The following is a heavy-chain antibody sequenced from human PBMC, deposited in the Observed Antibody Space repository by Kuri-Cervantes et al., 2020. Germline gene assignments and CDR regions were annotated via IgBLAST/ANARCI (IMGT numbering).Heavy chain of an antibody. V-gene: IGHV3-23*01. CDR2: ISGSGGST. CDR3: ARDLESIVVVPAAIDY. J-gene: IGHJ4*02. CDR1: GGSFSGYY. Sequence: LSLTCAVYGGSFSGYYWSWIRQPPGKGLEWVSAISGSGGSTYYADSVKGRFTISRDNSKNTLYLQMNSLRVEDTAVYYCARDLESIVVVPAAIDYWGQGTLVTVSS. D-gene: IGHD2-2*01.